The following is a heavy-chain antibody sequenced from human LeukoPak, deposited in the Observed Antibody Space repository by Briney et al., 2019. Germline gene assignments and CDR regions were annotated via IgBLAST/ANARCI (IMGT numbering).Heavy chain of an antibody. CDR1: GFTFSSYA. CDR3: ARDAGYGSGLYYNS. V-gene: IGHV3-30*04. CDR2: ISYDGSEK. J-gene: IGHJ4*02. D-gene: IGHD3-10*01. Sequence: GGSLRLSCAASGFTFSSYAMSWLRQAPGKGLEWVTVISYDGSEKYYADSVKGRFTISRDNSQNTVYLQMNSLRVEDSAVYYCARDAGYGSGLYYNSWGQGTLVTVSS.